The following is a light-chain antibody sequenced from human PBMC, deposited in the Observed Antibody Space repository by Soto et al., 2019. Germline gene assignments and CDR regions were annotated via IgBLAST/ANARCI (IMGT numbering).Light chain of an antibody. CDR3: QNRNPWPPGAT. V-gene: IGKV3-11*01. Sequence: EIVLTQSPATLSLSPGDRGTLSCRASQNIDNNIAWYQQKLGQAPRLLIYDASSRATGVPSRFSGSRSGTDFTRTISSLETADVSTYYCQNRNPWPPGATCGGGTKVEIK. J-gene: IGKJ4*01. CDR2: DAS. CDR1: QNIDNN.